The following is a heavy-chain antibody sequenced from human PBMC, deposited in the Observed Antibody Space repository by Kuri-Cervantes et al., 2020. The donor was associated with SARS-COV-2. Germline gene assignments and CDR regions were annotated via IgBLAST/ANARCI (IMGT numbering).Heavy chain of an antibody. CDR3: VRDGDHWNFDY. V-gene: IGHV3-7*01. CDR2: INQDGSEK. Sequence: GGSLRLSCEASGFTFSSYWMSWVRQAPGKGLEWVANINQDGSEKFFVDFVKGRFTISRDNAKNMLFLQMNSLRAEDTAVYYCVRDGDHWNFDYWGQGTLVTVSS. D-gene: IGHD1-1*01. CDR1: GFTFSSYW. J-gene: IGHJ4*02.